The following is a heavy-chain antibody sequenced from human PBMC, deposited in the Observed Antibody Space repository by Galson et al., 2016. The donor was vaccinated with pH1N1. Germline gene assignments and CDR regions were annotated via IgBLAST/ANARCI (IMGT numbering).Heavy chain of an antibody. CDR3: ARPQSLATPAFFFDS. CDR2: IYPGDSDA. CDR1: GYTFTNYW. J-gene: IGHJ4*02. Sequence: QSGAEVKKQGESLKISCRASGYTFTNYWIGWVRQVPGKGLEWMAIIYPGDSDARYSPSFQGRVTISADKSISTAYLHWSSLKASDTAIYYCARPQSLATPAFFFDSWGRGTLVTVSS. V-gene: IGHV5-51*03. D-gene: IGHD6-13*01.